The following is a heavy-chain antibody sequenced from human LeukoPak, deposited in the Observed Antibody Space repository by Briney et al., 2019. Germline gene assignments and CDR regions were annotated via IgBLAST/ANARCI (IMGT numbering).Heavy chain of an antibody. Sequence: ASVKVSCKVSGYTLTELSMHWVRQAPGKGLEWMGGFDPEDGETIYAQKFQGRVTMTEDTSTDTAYMELSSLRSEDTAVYYCATQGTPGSPFDYWGQGTLVTVSS. CDR2: FDPEDGET. CDR1: GYTLTELS. J-gene: IGHJ4*02. V-gene: IGHV1-24*01. CDR3: ATQGTPGSPFDY. D-gene: IGHD2-2*01.